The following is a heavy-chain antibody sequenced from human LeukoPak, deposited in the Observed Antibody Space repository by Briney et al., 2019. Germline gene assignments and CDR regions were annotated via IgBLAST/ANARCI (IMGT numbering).Heavy chain of an antibody. CDR3: ARESLTIFGVVIMEGLDY. J-gene: IGHJ4*02. V-gene: IGHV4-61*02. D-gene: IGHD3-3*01. CDR2: IYTSGST. Sequence: SQTLSLTCTVSGGSISSGSYYWSWIRQPAGKGLEWIGRIYTSGSTNYNPSLKSRVTISVDTSKNQFSLKLSPVTAADTAVYYCARESLTIFGVVIMEGLDYWGQGTLVTVSS. CDR1: GGSISSGSYY.